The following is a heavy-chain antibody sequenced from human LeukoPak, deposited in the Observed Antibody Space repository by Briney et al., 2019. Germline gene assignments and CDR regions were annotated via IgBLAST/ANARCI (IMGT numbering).Heavy chain of an antibody. CDR1: GFTFSNAW. D-gene: IGHD2-2*01. V-gene: IGHV3-15*07. Sequence: PGGSLRLSCAASGFTFSNAWMNWVRQAPGKGLEWVGRIKSKTDGGTTDYAAPVKGRFTISRDDSKNTLYLQVNSLKTEDTAVYYCTTVLAYCSSTSCPLSWGQGTLVTVSS. CDR3: TTVLAYCSSTSCPLS. J-gene: IGHJ5*02. CDR2: IKSKTDGGTT.